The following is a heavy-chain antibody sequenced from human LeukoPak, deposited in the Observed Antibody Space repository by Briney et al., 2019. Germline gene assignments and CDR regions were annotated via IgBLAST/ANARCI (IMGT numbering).Heavy chain of an antibody. Sequence: GGSLRLSCAASGFTFSDYYMSWIRQAPGKGLEWVSYISSSGSTIYYADSVKGRFTISRDNAKNSLYLQMNSLRAEDTAVYYCARVKRWELLQYYFDYWGQGTLVTVSS. CDR1: GFTFSDYY. D-gene: IGHD1-26*01. CDR3: ARVKRWELLQYYFDY. CDR2: ISSSGSTI. J-gene: IGHJ4*02. V-gene: IGHV3-11*04.